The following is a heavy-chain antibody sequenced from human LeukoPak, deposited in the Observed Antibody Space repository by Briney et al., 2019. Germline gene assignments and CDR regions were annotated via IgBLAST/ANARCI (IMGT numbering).Heavy chain of an antibody. D-gene: IGHD4-17*01. J-gene: IGHJ5*02. CDR3: ARGIYGDPTNWFDR. CDR1: GYTFTCYY. Sequence: ASVTVSCKASGYTFTCYYMHWVRQAPGQGLEWMGWINPNSGGTNYAQKFQGRVTMTRDTSISTAYMELSRLRSDDTAVYYCARGIYGDPTNWFDRWGQGTLVTVSS. CDR2: INPNSGGT. V-gene: IGHV1-2*02.